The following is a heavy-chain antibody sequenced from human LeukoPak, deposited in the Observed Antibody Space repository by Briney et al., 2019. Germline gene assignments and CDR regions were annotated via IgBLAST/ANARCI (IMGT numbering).Heavy chain of an antibody. CDR2: ISGSGGST. CDR3: AKDSPSQGIAAAGRAAPLCY. CDR1: GFTVSSNY. J-gene: IGHJ4*02. D-gene: IGHD6-13*01. Sequence: GGSLRLSCAASGFTVSSNYMSWVRQAPGKGLEWVSAISGSGGSTYYADSVKGRFTISRDNSKNTLYLQMNSLRAEDTAVYYCAKDSPSQGIAAAGRAAPLCYWGQGTLVTVSS. V-gene: IGHV3-23*01.